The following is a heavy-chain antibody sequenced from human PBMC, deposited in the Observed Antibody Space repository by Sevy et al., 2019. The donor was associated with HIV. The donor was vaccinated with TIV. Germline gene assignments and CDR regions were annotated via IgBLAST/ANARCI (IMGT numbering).Heavy chain of an antibody. D-gene: IGHD3-10*01. Sequence: GGSLRLSCEASGFSFRRYAMHWVRQAPGKGLEWMTVISYDGRNEYYVDSVKDRFTISRDNSKNTLYLQMNSLRPEDTAIYYSARDGGGDYFDYWGQGTLVTVSS. CDR2: ISYDGRNE. CDR3: ARDGGGDYFDY. J-gene: IGHJ4*02. V-gene: IGHV3-30*04. CDR1: GFSFRRYA.